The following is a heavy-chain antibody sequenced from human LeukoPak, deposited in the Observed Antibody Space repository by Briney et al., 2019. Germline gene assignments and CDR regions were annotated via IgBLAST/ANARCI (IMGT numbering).Heavy chain of an antibody. V-gene: IGHV4-59*01. Sequence: SETLSLTCTVSGGSISSYYWSWIRQPPGKGLEWIGYIYYSGSTNYNPSLKSRVTISVDTSKNQFSLKLSSVTAADTAVYYCAGTTYYYDSSGYYPGYRGQGTLVTVSS. CDR3: AGTTYYYDSSGYYPGY. J-gene: IGHJ4*02. CDR1: GGSISSYY. D-gene: IGHD3-22*01. CDR2: IYYSGST.